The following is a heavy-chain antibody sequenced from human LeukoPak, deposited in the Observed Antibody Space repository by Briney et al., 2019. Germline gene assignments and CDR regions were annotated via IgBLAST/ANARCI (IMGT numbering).Heavy chain of an antibody. CDR2: ISGSGGST. CDR3: AKGSGSGSYYILHDAFDI. Sequence: GGSLRLSCAASGFTFSSYAMSWVRQAPGKGLEWVSAISGSGGSTYYADSVKGRFTISRDNSKNTLYLQKNSLRAEDTAVYYCAKGSGSGSYYILHDAFDIWGQGTMVTVSS. CDR1: GFTFSSYA. J-gene: IGHJ3*02. V-gene: IGHV3-23*01. D-gene: IGHD3-10*01.